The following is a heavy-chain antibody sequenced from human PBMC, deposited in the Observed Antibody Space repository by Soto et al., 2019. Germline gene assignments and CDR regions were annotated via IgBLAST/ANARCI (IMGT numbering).Heavy chain of an antibody. Sequence: ESGGDLIQPGGSLRLSCAASGFTVSSTYMSWVRQAPGKGLEWVSVIYSGGTTYYADSVKGRFTISRDNSQNTLYLQMNSLRAEDTAVYYCARDKYSSGWLEGEGSFYDYYGMDVWGQGTTVTVSS. J-gene: IGHJ6*02. V-gene: IGHV3-53*01. CDR1: GFTVSSTY. CDR3: ARDKYSSGWLEGEGSFYDYYGMDV. D-gene: IGHD6-19*01. CDR2: IYSGGTT.